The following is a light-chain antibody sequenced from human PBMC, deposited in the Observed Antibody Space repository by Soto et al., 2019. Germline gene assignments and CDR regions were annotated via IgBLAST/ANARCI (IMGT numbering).Light chain of an antibody. Sequence: EIVLTQSPATLSSFPGDRVTLSCRASQYINTRLALYQHRPLQAPRLLIYQTSLRAAGIPARFSASGSGTDFTLTISDVQPEDFALYYCHQRQSWPRTFGQGTKVDIK. CDR3: HQRQSWPRT. J-gene: IGKJ1*01. CDR1: QYINTR. V-gene: IGKV3-11*01. CDR2: QTS.